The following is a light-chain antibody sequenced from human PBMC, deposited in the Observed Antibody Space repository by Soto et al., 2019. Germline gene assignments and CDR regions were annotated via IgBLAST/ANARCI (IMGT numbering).Light chain of an antibody. Sequence: DIQMTQSPSTLSASVGGRFTITCLAIQSISSWLDWYQQKPGQAPKLLIYDASSLESGVPSRFSGSGSGTEFTLTISSLQPDDSEPYYCQQCNRYPITFGQGTRLEIK. J-gene: IGKJ5*01. V-gene: IGKV1-5*01. CDR3: QQCNRYPIT. CDR1: QSISSW. CDR2: DAS.